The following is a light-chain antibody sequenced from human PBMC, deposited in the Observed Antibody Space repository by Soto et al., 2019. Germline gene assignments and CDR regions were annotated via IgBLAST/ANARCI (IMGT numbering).Light chain of an antibody. CDR3: QSYDSSLREV. CDR1: SSNIGAGYD. Sequence: QSVLTQPPSVSGAPGQRVTISCTGSSSNIGAGYDVHWYQQLPGTAPKLLIHGNSNRPSGVPDRFSGSKSGTSASLAITVLQAEDEADYYCQSYDSSLREVFVTGTKVTV. CDR2: GNS. J-gene: IGLJ1*01. V-gene: IGLV1-40*01.